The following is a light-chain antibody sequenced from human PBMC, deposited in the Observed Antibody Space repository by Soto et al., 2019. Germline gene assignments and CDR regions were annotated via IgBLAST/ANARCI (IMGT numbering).Light chain of an antibody. CDR3: QQYGGSPPFS. V-gene: IGKV3-20*01. J-gene: IGKJ2*03. CDR1: QSVTSSN. Sequence: IVLTQSPGTLSLSPGETAILSCRASQSVTSSNLAWYQQRPGQAPRLLIYGASNRATGIAERFSGSGSGADFRLTISRVEPEDFAVYYCQQYGGSPPFSFGPGTKVEIK. CDR2: GAS.